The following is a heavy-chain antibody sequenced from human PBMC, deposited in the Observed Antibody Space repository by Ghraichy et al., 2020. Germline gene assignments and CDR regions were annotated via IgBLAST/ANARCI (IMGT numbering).Heavy chain of an antibody. V-gene: IGHV3-23*01. CDR1: GATFSSYA. J-gene: IGHJ6*02. Sequence: GGSLRLSCEASGATFSSYAMTWARQAPGKGLEWVSGISGSASRTYYSESVKGRFTISRDNSKKTVHLQLNSLRVEDTATYYCANENRGYYGSGRGVWGQGTTVSVSS. D-gene: IGHD3-10*01. CDR3: ANENRGYYGSGRGV. CDR2: ISGSASRT.